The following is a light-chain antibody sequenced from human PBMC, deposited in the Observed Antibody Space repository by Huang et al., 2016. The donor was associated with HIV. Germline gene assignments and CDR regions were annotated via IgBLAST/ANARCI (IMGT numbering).Light chain of an antibody. Sequence: IQMDQSPSSLSAFVGDRFTISCRSNYHSSRFINWYHQKPGKAPRLLIYGASSLQSDVPSRFSCSGVVTDFTLTISGLQPEDLGTYYCQECYSSPVTSFGGGTMLGIK. CDR2: GAS. J-gene: IGKJ4*02. CDR3: QECYSSPVTS. V-gene: IGKV1-39*01. CDR1: YHSSRF.